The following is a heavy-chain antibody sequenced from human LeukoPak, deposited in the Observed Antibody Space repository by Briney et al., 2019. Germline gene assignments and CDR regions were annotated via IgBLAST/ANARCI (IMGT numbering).Heavy chain of an antibody. CDR2: IMSNGRST. CDR1: GFTFSSYS. CDR3: VKAKYYSWSDGSSFDC. J-gene: IGHJ4*02. Sequence: PGGSLRLSCAASGFTFSSYSMNWVRQAPGKGLEYVSAIMSNGRSTYLADTVKDRLTISRDNSKNMLYLQMSSLRPEDTAVYYCVKAKYYSWSDGSSFDCWGQGTLVTVSS. D-gene: IGHD1-1*01. V-gene: IGHV3-64D*06.